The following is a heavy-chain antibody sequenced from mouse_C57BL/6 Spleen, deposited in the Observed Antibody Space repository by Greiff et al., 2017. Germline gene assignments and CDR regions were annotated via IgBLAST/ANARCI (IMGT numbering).Heavy chain of an antibody. CDR1: GYTFTSYW. J-gene: IGHJ4*01. Sequence: QVQLQQSGAELAKPGASVKLSCKASGYTFTSYWMHWVKQRPGQGLEWIGYINPSSGYTKYNQKFKDKATLTADKSSSTAYMQLSSLTYEDSAVYYCARGSLSHYYAMDYWGQGTSVTVSS. V-gene: IGHV1-7*01. CDR2: INPSSGYT. D-gene: IGHD6-1*01. CDR3: ARGSLSHYYAMDY.